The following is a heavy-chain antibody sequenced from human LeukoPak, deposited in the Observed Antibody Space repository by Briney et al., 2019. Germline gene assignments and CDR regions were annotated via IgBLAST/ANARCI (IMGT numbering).Heavy chain of an antibody. Sequence: PGGSLRLSCAASGFTVSSNYMSWVRQAPGKGLEWVSVIYSGGSTYYADSVKGRLTISRDNSKNTLYLQMNSLRAEDTAVYYCARDSYGPPYYYYYMDVWGKGTTVTVSS. CDR1: GFTVSSNY. J-gene: IGHJ6*03. V-gene: IGHV3-53*01. CDR3: ARDSYGPPYYYYYMDV. CDR2: IYSGGST. D-gene: IGHD4-17*01.